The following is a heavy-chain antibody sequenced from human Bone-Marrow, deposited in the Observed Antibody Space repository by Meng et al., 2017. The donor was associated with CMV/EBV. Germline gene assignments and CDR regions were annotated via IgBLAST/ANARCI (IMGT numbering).Heavy chain of an antibody. V-gene: IGHV1-18*01. D-gene: IGHD3-3*01. CDR1: GYTFTSYG. CDR3: ARKGGFWSGFNWFDP. CDR2: ISAYNGNT. J-gene: IGHJ5*02. Sequence: ASVKVSCKASGYTFTSYGISWVRQAPGQGLEWMGWISAYNGNTNYAQKLQGRVTMTTDTSTSTAYMELSSLRSEDTAVYYCARKGGFWSGFNWFDPWGQGTLVTVSS.